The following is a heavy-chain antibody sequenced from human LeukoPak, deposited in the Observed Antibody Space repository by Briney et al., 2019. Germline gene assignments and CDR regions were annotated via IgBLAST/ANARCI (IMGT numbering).Heavy chain of an antibody. Sequence: PSETLSLTCIVSGYSINNYYWSWIRQPPGKGLEWIGYVSYSGTPDYNPSLKSRATISLDTSRNQFSLQLSSVTAADTAEHYCARQKWDRLTYYYYGMDVWGQGTTVTVSS. V-gene: IGHV4-59*08. CDR1: GYSINNYY. J-gene: IGHJ6*02. CDR3: ARQKWDRLTYYYYGMDV. D-gene: IGHD1-26*01. CDR2: VSYSGTP.